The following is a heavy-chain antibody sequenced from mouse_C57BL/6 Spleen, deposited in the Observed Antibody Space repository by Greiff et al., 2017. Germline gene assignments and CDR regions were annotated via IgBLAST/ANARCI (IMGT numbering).Heavy chain of an antibody. D-gene: IGHD4-1*01. CDR1: GYTFTSYW. Sequence: QVQLHQPGAELVKPGASVKMSCTASGYTFTSYWITWVKQRPGQGLEWIGAIYPGSGSTNYNEKFKSRATLTVDTSSSTAYMQPSSLTSEDSAVYYGARREAGTGDWGQGTTLTVAS. V-gene: IGHV1-55*01. CDR2: IYPGSGST. J-gene: IGHJ2*01. CDR3: ARREAGTGD.